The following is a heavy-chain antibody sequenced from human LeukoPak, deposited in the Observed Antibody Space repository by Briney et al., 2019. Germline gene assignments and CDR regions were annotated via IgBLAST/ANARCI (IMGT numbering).Heavy chain of an antibody. CDR3: ARSPGFLVYYFDY. CDR2: IYYSGST. Sequence: SETLPLTCTVSGGSISSYYWSWIRQPPGKGLEWIGYIYYSGSTNYNPSLKSRVTISVDTFRNQFSLQLSSVTAADTAVYYCARSPGFLVYYFDYWGQGTLVTVSS. V-gene: IGHV4-59*08. J-gene: IGHJ4*02. D-gene: IGHD2-8*01. CDR1: GGSISSYY.